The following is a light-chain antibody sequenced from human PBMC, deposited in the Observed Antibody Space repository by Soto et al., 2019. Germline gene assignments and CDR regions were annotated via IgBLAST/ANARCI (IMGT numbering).Light chain of an antibody. CDR1: QSVSNNY. Sequence: EIVWAKSAFTLTPSTGKRSTLSCMASQSVSNNYLAWYQQKPGQAPRLLIYGASNRATGIPDRFSGSGSGTEIALSSRRVETYDFAVYYCHHYGIGGTFGQGTKVDIK. CDR2: GAS. CDR3: HHYGIGGT. V-gene: IGKV3-20*01. J-gene: IGKJ1*01.